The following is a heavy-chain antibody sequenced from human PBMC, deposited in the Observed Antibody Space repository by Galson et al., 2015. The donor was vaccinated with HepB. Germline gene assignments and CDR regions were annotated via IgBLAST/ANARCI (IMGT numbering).Heavy chain of an antibody. CDR2: IKSKTDSGTT. Sequence: SLRLSCAASGFTFSNAWMSWVRQAPGKGLEWVGRIKSKTDSGTTDYAAPVKGRFTISRDDSKNTLYLQMNSLKTEDTAVYYCTTGGSGSYYPLGDYWGQGTLVTVSS. CDR3: TTGGSGSYYPLGDY. D-gene: IGHD3-10*01. V-gene: IGHV3-15*01. J-gene: IGHJ4*02. CDR1: GFTFSNAW.